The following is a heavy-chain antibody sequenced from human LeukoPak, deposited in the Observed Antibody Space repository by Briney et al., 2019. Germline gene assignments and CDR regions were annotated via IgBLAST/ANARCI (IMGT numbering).Heavy chain of an antibody. Sequence: QSGGSLRLSCAASGFTFSSYGMHWVRQAPGKGLEWVAVIWYDGSNKYYADSVKGRFTISRDNFKNTLYLQMNSLRAEDTAVYYCAKVVRGVIRGFDYWGQGTLVTVSS. D-gene: IGHD3-10*02. J-gene: IGHJ4*02. CDR1: GFTFSSYG. CDR2: IWYDGSNK. CDR3: AKVVRGVIRGFDY. V-gene: IGHV3-33*06.